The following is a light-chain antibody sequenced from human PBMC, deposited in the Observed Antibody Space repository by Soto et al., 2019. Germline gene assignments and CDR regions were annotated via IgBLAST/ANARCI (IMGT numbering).Light chain of an antibody. V-gene: IGKV1-9*01. J-gene: IGKJ4*01. CDR3: QQRSRYPST. Sequence: IPLTQSPSSLSASVGDRVTITCRASQDSTKYLAWYQQKPGKAPNLLIYDASTLHSGVPSRFSGSGSGTDFTLTVSGLQPEDGATYYCQQRSRYPSTFGGGTKGEIK. CDR1: QDSTKY. CDR2: DAS.